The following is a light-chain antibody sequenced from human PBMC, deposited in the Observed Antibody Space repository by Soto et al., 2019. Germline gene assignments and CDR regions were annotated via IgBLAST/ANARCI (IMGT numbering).Light chain of an antibody. CDR1: SSKIGAGYG. Sequence: QSVLTQPPSVSGAPGQRVTISCTGSSSKIGAGYGIHWYQQLPGTAPKLLIYGDNNRPSGVPDRFSASKSDTSASLVITGLHADDEADYYCQSSDSSLSALFGGGTKLTVL. J-gene: IGLJ3*02. CDR3: QSSDSSLSAL. V-gene: IGLV1-40*01. CDR2: GDN.